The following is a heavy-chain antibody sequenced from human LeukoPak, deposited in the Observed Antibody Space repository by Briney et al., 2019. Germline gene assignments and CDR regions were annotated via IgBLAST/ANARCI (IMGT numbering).Heavy chain of an antibody. CDR3: ARYRTYFDY. V-gene: IGHV3-48*03. D-gene: IGHD1-1*01. J-gene: IGHJ4*02. Sequence: ESGGSLRLSCITSGFNVGDYVLNWVRQAPGKGLEWVSYISSSGSTIYYADSVKGRFTISRDNAKNSLYLQMNNLRAEDTAVFYCARYRTYFDYWGQGTLVTVSS. CDR1: GFNVGDYV. CDR2: ISSSGSTI.